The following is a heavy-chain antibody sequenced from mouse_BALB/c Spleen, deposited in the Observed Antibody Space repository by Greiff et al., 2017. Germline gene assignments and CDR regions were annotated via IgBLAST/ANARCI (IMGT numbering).Heavy chain of an antibody. D-gene: IGHD1-2*01. CDR1: GYTFTSYW. CDR3: TRGLLRLAWCDY. Sequence: LQQPGSELVRPGASVKLSCKASGYTFTSYWMHWVKQRPGQGLEWIGNIYPGSGSTNYDEKFKSKATLTVDTSSSTAYMQLSSLTSEDSAVYYCTRGLLRLAWCDYGGQGTRVTVSA. V-gene: IGHV1S22*01. J-gene: IGHJ3*01. CDR2: IYPGSGST.